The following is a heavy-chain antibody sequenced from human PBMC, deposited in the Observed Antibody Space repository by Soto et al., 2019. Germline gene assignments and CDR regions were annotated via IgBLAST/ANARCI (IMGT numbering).Heavy chain of an antibody. CDR2: VCPGGRT. CDR3: ARGDYGQYDAYNWFDP. D-gene: IGHD3-10*01. J-gene: IGHJ5*02. Sequence: QVRLQQWGAGLVRPSETLSLTCAVYGGSFNNYCWRWIRQPPGKGRECIGEVCPGGRTNYSPTLKREVRIAVEGSNNQFSLRLTSVTVADTAVYYCARGDYGQYDAYNWFDPWGQGNLVIVAS. V-gene: IGHV4-34*02. CDR1: GGSFNNYC.